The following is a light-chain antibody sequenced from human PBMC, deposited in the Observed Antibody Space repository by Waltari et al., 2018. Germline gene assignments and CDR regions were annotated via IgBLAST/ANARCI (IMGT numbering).Light chain of an antibody. V-gene: IGKV1-5*03. Sequence: DIQMTQSPSTLSASVGDRVTITCRASQYINSWLAWYQQRPGKAPKLLIYKASTSQSGVPSRFSGSGSGTDFTLSISSLQPDDFGTYYCQHYSGFSRTFGQGTKVEIK. CDR1: QYINSW. J-gene: IGKJ1*01. CDR3: QHYSGFSRT. CDR2: KAS.